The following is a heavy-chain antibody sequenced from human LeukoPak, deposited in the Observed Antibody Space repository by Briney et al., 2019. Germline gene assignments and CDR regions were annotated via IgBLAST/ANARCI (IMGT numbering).Heavy chain of an antibody. CDR2: IIGGTN. J-gene: IGHJ6*02. CDR3: ARGWMDV. CDR1: GGSISSGGYY. Sequence: TLSLTCTVSGGSISSGGYYWSWIRQPPGKGLEWIGNIIGGTNNYIPSLKSRVTISVDTSKNQFSLTLSSVTAADTAVYYCARGWMDVWGQGTTVTVSS. V-gene: IGHV4-61*08.